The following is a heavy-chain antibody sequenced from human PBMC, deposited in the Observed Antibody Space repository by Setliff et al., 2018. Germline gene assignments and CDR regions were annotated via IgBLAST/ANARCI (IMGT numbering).Heavy chain of an antibody. CDR1: GGSISSGFYY. V-gene: IGHV4-61*09. CDR2: IYTSGST. CDR3: AKNGFGVVALGVNNWFDP. Sequence: PSETLSLTCTVSGGSISSGFYYWSWIRQPAGKGLEWTGHIYTSGSTTYNPSLKSRVTISVDTSKNQFSLKLSSVTAADTAVYYCAKNGFGVVALGVNNWFDPWGQGTLVTVSS. J-gene: IGHJ5*02. D-gene: IGHD3-10*01.